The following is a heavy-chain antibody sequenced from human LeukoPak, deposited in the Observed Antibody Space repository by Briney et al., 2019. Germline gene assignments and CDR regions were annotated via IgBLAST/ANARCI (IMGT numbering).Heavy chain of an antibody. D-gene: IGHD3-22*01. CDR1: GFTFSNFP. J-gene: IGHJ4*02. CDR2: ISTDGGST. V-gene: IGHV3-64D*09. Sequence: PGGSLRLSCSASGFTFSNFPMHWVRQAPGKGLEYVSAISTDGGSTYYPDSVEGRFTISRDNSKNTLYLQMSSLRAEDTAIYYCVKAIFFGSGSYYGYWGQGTLVTVAS. CDR3: VKAIFFGSGSYYGY.